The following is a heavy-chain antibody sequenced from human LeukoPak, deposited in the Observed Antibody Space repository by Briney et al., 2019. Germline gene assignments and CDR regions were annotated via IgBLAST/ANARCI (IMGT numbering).Heavy chain of an antibody. J-gene: IGHJ4*02. CDR1: GFTFSSYW. V-gene: IGHV3-7*01. D-gene: IGHD1-26*01. CDR2: IKQDGSEK. CDR3: ASGPSQHPSGGYGY. Sequence: PGGSLRLSCAASGFTFSSYWMSWVRQAPGKGLEWVANIKQDGSEKYYVDSVKGRFTISRDNAKNSLYLQMNSLRAEDTAVYYCASGPSQHPSGGYGYWGQGTLVTVSS.